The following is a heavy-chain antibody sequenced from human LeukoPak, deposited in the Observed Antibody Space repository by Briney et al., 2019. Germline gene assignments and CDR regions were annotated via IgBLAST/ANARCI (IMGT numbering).Heavy chain of an antibody. J-gene: IGHJ4*02. Sequence: GGSLRLSCAASGFTFSDYYMSWIRQAPGAGLEWVSYISNSGVNTYYADSVKGRFTISRDNARNSLFLLMDNLRAEDTAVYYCARPNLGHDYWGRGTLVTVSS. CDR1: GFTFSDYY. CDR2: ISNSGVNT. D-gene: IGHD3-16*01. V-gene: IGHV3-11*01. CDR3: ARPNLGHDY.